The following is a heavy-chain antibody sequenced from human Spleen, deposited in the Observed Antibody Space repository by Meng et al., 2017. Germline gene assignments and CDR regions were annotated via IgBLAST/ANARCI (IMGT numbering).Heavy chain of an antibody. CDR3: ARGDGPGSYLIDY. V-gene: IGHV3-30-3*01. J-gene: IGHJ4*02. CDR2: MSNDGSNI. Sequence: QEQLVESGGGVVQPGRSLRLPCAASGFTFSSFALHWVRQAPGKGLEWVALMSNDGSNIRYAESGKGRFTISRDNSKNTLYLQMISLRAEDTAVYYCARGDGPGSYLIDYWGQGILVTVSS. D-gene: IGHD3-10*01. CDR1: GFTFSSFA.